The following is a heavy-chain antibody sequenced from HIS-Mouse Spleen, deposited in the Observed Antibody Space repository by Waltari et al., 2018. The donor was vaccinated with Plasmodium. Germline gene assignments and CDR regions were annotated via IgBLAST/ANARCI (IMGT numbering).Heavy chain of an antibody. Sequence: EVQLVESGGGLVQPGGSLSLSCAASGFPFSSYWMSWVRQAPGKGLEWVANIKKDGSEKYYVDSVKGRFTISRDNAKNSLYLQMNSLRAEDTAVYYCASSWYWYFDLWGRGTLVTVSS. D-gene: IGHD6-13*01. CDR1: GFPFSSYW. V-gene: IGHV3-7*01. CDR3: ASSWYWYFDL. J-gene: IGHJ2*01. CDR2: IKKDGSEK.